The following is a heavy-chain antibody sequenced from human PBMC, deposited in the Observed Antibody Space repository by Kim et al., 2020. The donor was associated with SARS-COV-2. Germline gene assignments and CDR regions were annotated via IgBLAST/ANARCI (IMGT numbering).Heavy chain of an antibody. CDR1: GGSISSGDYY. D-gene: IGHD1-26*01. J-gene: IGHJ5*02. Sequence: SETLSLTCTVSGGSISSGDYYWTWIRQPPGKGLEWVGYIYYSGSTYYNPSLKSRVSISVGTSKNQFSLKLSSVTAADTAVYYCARGTTGANWFDPWGQGT. CDR3: ARGTTGANWFDP. V-gene: IGHV4-30-4*01. CDR2: IYYSGST.